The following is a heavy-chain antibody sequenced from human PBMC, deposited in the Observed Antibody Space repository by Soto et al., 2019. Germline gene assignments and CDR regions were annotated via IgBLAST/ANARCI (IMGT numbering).Heavy chain of an antibody. D-gene: IGHD2-2*01. V-gene: IGHV3-15*01. CDR3: TTHYECSTGVVYPFYDGLHV. CDR2: VKRKTDGGTT. Sequence: EGSLRLSCEASGFIFTRAWMRWVRQAPGKGLEGVGRVKRKTDGGTTDYAAPVKGRFTISRYDSKNILLLQMNSLKTDDTGVYYCTTHYECSTGVVYPFYDGLHVWCQGITVTVYS. J-gene: IGHJ6*02. CDR1: GFIFTRAW.